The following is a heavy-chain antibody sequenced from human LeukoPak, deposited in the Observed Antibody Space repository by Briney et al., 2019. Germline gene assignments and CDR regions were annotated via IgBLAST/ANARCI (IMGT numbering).Heavy chain of an antibody. CDR2: ISGSGGST. D-gene: IGHD2-15*01. CDR1: GFTFSSYA. V-gene: IGHV3-23*01. Sequence: GGSLRLSCAASGFTFSSYAMSWVRQAPGKGLEWVSAISGSGGSTNYADSVKGRLTISRDNSKNTLYLQMNSLRAEDTAVYYCARDDCSGGSCYYYYGMDVWGQGTTVTVSS. CDR3: ARDDCSGGSCYYYYGMDV. J-gene: IGHJ6*02.